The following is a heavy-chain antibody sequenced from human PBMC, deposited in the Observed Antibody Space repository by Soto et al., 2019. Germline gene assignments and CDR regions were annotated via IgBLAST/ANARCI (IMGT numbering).Heavy chain of an antibody. CDR2: INHSGST. Sequence: QVQLQQWGAGLLKPSETLSLTCAVYGGSFSGYYWSWIRQPPGKGLEWIGEINHSGSTNYNPSLKSRVTISVDTSKNQFSLKLSSVTAADTAVYYCARVGYSYGYAGYWGQGTLVTVPS. D-gene: IGHD5-18*01. J-gene: IGHJ4*02. V-gene: IGHV4-34*01. CDR1: GGSFSGYY. CDR3: ARVGYSYGYAGY.